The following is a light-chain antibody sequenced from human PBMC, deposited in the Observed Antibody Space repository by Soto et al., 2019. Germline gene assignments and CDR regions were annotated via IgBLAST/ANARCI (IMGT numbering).Light chain of an antibody. CDR3: SSYYYNSYTGIVSLVV. Sequence: QSALTQPASVSGSPGQSITISCTGTSSDVGGYNYVSWYQQHPGKAPKLMIYEVNNRPSGVSNRFSGSKSGNTASLTISGLQAEDEADYYCSSYYYNSYTGIVSLVVVGTGTKVTVL. CDR2: EVN. V-gene: IGLV2-14*01. CDR1: SSDVGGYNY. J-gene: IGLJ1*01.